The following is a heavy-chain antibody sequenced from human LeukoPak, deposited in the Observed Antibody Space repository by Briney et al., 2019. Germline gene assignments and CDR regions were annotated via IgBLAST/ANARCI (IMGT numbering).Heavy chain of an antibody. V-gene: IGHV1-18*01. CDR1: GYTFTSYG. CDR2: ISAYNGNT. CDR3: ARDEIVVVTTGYYFDY. J-gene: IGHJ4*02. D-gene: IGHD3-22*01. Sequence: ASVKVSCKASGYTFTSYGISWVQQAPGQGLEWMGWISAYNGNTNYAQKLQGRVTMTTDTSTSTAYMELRSLRSDDTAVYYCARDEIVVVTTGYYFDYWGQGTLVTVSS.